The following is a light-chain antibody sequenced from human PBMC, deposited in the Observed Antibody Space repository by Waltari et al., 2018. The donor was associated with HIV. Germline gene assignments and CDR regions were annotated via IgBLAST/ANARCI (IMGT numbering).Light chain of an antibody. CDR2: RNN. J-gene: IGLJ3*02. Sequence: QSVLTQPSSASGTPGQRVTISCSGSSSNIGSNYVSWYQQLPGTAPKLLIYRNNQRPSGVPDRFSGSKSGTSASLAISGLRSEDEADYYCAAWDDSLSGWVFGGGTKLTVL. CDR3: AAWDDSLSGWV. V-gene: IGLV1-47*01. CDR1: SSNIGSNY.